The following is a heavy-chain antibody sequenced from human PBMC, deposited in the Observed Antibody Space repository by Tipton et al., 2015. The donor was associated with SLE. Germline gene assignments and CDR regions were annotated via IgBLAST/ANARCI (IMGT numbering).Heavy chain of an antibody. CDR2: INHSGST. J-gene: IGHJ4*02. D-gene: IGHD6-19*01. V-gene: IGHV4-34*01. Sequence: TLSLTCVVYGGSFSGYYWSWIRQPPGKGLEWIGEINHSGSTNYNPSLKSRVTISVDTSKNQFSLKLSSVTAADTAVYYCARDSSGWSPYFDYWGQGTLVTVSS. CDR3: ARDSSGWSPYFDY. CDR1: GGSFSGYY.